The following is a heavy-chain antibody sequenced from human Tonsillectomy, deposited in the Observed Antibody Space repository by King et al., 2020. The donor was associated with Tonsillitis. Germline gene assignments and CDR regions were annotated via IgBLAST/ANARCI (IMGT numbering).Heavy chain of an antibody. CDR2: IRFDGTYK. J-gene: IGHJ4*02. D-gene: IGHD1-26*01. CDR1: AFTFTSYG. Sequence: VQLVESGGGVVQSGESLRLSCAASAFTFTSYGMHWVRQAPGKGLEWVAFIRFDGTYKYYADSVKGRFTISRDASKNTVSLQMNSLRAEDTAVYYCAKDGWTYQQYSGSYLDYWGQGTLVTVSS. V-gene: IGHV3-30*02. CDR3: AKDGWTYQQYSGSYLDY.